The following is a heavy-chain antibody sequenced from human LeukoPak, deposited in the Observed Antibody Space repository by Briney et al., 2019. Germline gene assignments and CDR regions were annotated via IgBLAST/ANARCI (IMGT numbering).Heavy chain of an antibody. CDR1: GGSISSSNW. V-gene: IGHV4-4*02. Sequence: SETLSLTCAVSGGSISSSNWWSWVRQPPGKGLEWIGEIYHSGSTNYNPSLKSRVTISVDKSKNQFSLKLSSVTAADTAVYYCARVFLHPYYGSGIAIWFDPWGQGTLATVSS. D-gene: IGHD3-10*01. CDR3: ARVFLHPYYGSGIAIWFDP. J-gene: IGHJ5*02. CDR2: IYHSGST.